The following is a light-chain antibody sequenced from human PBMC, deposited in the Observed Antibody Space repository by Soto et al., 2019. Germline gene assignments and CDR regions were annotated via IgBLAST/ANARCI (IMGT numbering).Light chain of an antibody. CDR3: CSCVSGSPFDVL. CDR2: EGH. Sequence: QSALAQPASVSGSPGQSITISCTGTSGFVGSFSLVSWYQQHPGKAPKVMISEGHRRPSGVPDRFSGSKSGNTASLTISGLQAEDEADYYCCSCVSGSPFDVLFGGGTKLTVL. J-gene: IGLJ3*02. V-gene: IGLV2-23*01. CDR1: SGFVGSFSL.